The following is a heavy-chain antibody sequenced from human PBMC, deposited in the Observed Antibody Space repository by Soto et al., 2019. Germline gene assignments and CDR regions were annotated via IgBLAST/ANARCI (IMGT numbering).Heavy chain of an antibody. J-gene: IGHJ6*02. CDR3: ARDPSTTGYYGLDV. CDR1: GFTVKNYQ. Sequence: GVRRLSCAASGFTVKNYQMNWVRQAPGKGLEWVSVIYSGGVTYYPDSVKGRFTTIRDTSKNTVYLQMNSLRADDTAMYYCARDPSTTGYYGLDVWGQGTTVTVSS. CDR2: IYSGGVT. V-gene: IGHV3-53*01.